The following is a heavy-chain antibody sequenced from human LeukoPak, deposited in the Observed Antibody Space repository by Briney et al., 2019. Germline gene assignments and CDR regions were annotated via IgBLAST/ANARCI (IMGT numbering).Heavy chain of an antibody. CDR2: VDWGDDK. CDR1: GFSLSTSGMG. CDR3: ARKSSSSAGYFDY. V-gene: IGHV2-70*11. J-gene: IGHJ4*02. D-gene: IGHD6-6*01. Sequence: SGPTLVNPTQTLTLTCTFSGFSLSTSGMGITWIRQRPGKALEGLARVDWGDDKYYSTSLKTRLTISKDTSKSQVVLTLTNMDPLDTATYYCARKSSSSAGYFDYWGQGTLVTVSS.